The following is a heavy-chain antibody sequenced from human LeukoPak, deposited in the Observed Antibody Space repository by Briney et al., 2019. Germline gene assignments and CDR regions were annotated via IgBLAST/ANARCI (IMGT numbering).Heavy chain of an antibody. V-gene: IGHV3-23*01. CDR3: AKSWGYTRPYYNYMDV. D-gene: IGHD3-16*02. Sequence: GGSLRLSCAASGFTFSSYAMSWVRQAPGKGLEWVSGISGSGGNTYYADSVKGRFTISRDNSKNTLYLQMNGLRPEDTAVYYCAKSWGYTRPYYNYMDVWGKGTTVTVSS. J-gene: IGHJ6*03. CDR1: GFTFSSYA. CDR2: ISGSGGNT.